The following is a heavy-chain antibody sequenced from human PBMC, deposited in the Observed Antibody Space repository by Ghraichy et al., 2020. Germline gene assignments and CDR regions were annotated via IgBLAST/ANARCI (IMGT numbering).Heavy chain of an antibody. CDR2: INSDGSST. V-gene: IGHV3-74*01. CDR1: GFTFSSYW. CDR3: ARETSSGWPHYYGMDV. Sequence: LSLTCAASGFTFSSYWMHWVRQAPGKGLVWVSRINSDGSSTSYADSVKGRFTISRDNAKNTLYLQMNSLRAEDTAVYYCARETSSGWPHYYGMDVWGQGTTVTVSS. J-gene: IGHJ6*02. D-gene: IGHD6-19*01.